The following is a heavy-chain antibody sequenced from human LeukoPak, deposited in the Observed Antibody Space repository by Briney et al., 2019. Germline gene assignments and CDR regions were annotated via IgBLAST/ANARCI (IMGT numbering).Heavy chain of an antibody. J-gene: IGHJ5*02. V-gene: IGHV4-61*08. CDR3: ARVYYGSGSINWLDP. CDR1: GGSISSGGYS. Sequence: SETLSLTCAVSGGSISSGGYSWSWIRQPPGKGLEWIGYIYYSGSTNYNPSLKSRVTISVDTSKNQFSLKLSSVTAADTAVYYCARVYYGSGSINWLDPWGQGTLVAVSS. D-gene: IGHD3-10*01. CDR2: IYYSGST.